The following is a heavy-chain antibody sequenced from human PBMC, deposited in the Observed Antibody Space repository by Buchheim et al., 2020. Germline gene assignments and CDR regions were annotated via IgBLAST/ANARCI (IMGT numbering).Heavy chain of an antibody. Sequence: QLQLQESGPGLVKPSETLSLTCTVSGGSISSSSYYWGWIRQPPGKGLEWIGCIYYSGSTHYNPSLKGRVPISVDTSKNQFSLKLSAVTAADTAVYYCARHGGGYEIDYWGQGTL. CDR3: ARHGGGYEIDY. J-gene: IGHJ4*02. V-gene: IGHV4-39*01. CDR2: IYYSGST. CDR1: GGSISSSSYY. D-gene: IGHD2-15*01.